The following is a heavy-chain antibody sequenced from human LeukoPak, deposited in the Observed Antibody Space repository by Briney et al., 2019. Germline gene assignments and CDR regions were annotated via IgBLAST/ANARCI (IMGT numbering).Heavy chain of an antibody. CDR1: GFTFSSYG. Sequence: GGSLRLSCAASGFTFSSYGMHWVRQAPGKGLEWVAVISYDGSNKYYADSVKGRFTISRDNSKNTLYLQMNSLRAEDTAVYYCAKGGLRYFDWSLPNGGMAVWGQGTTVTVSS. V-gene: IGHV3-30*18. CDR2: ISYDGSNK. CDR3: AKGGLRYFDWSLPNGGMAV. D-gene: IGHD3-9*01. J-gene: IGHJ6*02.